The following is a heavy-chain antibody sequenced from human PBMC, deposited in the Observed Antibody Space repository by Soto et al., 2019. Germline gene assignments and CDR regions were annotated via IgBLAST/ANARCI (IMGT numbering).Heavy chain of an antibody. D-gene: IGHD3-22*01. CDR2: INAGNGNT. V-gene: IGHV1-3*01. Sequence: GASVKVSCKASGYTFTSYAMHWVRQAPGQRLERMGWINAGNGNTKYSQKFQGRVTITRDTSASTAYMELSSLRSGDTAVYYCARTIDCYDSSGYLDNDAFDIWGQGTMVTVSS. J-gene: IGHJ3*02. CDR1: GYTFTSYA. CDR3: ARTIDCYDSSGYLDNDAFDI.